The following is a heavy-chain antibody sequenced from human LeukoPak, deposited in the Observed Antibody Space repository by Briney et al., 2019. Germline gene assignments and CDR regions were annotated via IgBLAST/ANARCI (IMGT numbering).Heavy chain of an antibody. Sequence: AGGSLRLSCAASGFTFSRYGMHLVRQAPGKGLEWVAFVRYDGSNKYYADSVKGRFTISRDNSKNTLYLQMNSLRAEDTAVYYCARRARLYCSGGSCYAGYYGMDVWGQGTTVTVSS. V-gene: IGHV3-30*02. CDR3: ARRARLYCSGGSCYAGYYGMDV. J-gene: IGHJ6*02. CDR1: GFTFSRYG. D-gene: IGHD2-15*01. CDR2: VRYDGSNK.